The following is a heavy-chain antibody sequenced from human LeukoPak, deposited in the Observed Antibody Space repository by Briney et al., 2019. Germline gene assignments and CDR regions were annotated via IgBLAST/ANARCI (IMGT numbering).Heavy chain of an antibody. Sequence: GGSLRLSCAASGFTFSSYAMSWVRQAPGKGLEWVSGISGSGGSTYYADSVKGRFTISRDNSKNTLYLQMNSLRAEDTAVYYCARDLQWLVPYFDYWGQGPLVTVSS. J-gene: IGHJ4*02. CDR3: ARDLQWLVPYFDY. D-gene: IGHD6-19*01. V-gene: IGHV3-23*01. CDR2: ISGSGGST. CDR1: GFTFSSYA.